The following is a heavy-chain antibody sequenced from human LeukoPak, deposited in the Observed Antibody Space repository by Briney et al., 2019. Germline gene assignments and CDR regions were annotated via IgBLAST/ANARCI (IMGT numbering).Heavy chain of an antibody. J-gene: IGHJ4*02. V-gene: IGHV3-48*04. CDR2: ISSTSTNI. CDR1: GFTFRNYG. CDR3: ARGGAARPDY. Sequence: GGSLRLSCAASGFTFRNYGMNWVRQAPGKGLEWVSYISSTSTNIAYADSVKGRFTISRDNVKNPLYLQINSLRVEDTSVYYCARGGAARPDYWGQGTPVTVSS. D-gene: IGHD6-6*01.